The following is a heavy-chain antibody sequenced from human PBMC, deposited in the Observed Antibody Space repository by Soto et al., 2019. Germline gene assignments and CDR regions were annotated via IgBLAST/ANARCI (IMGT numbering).Heavy chain of an antibody. CDR3: ARGWGSIVATIFDY. CDR1: GFTFSSYS. V-gene: IGHV3-21*01. J-gene: IGHJ4*02. D-gene: IGHD5-12*01. CDR2: ISSSSSYI. Sequence: GGSLRLPCAASGFTFSSYSMNWVRQAPGKGLEWVSSISSSSSYIYYADSVKGRFTISRDNAKNSLYLQMNSLRAEDTAVYYCARGWGSIVATIFDYWGQGTLVTVSS.